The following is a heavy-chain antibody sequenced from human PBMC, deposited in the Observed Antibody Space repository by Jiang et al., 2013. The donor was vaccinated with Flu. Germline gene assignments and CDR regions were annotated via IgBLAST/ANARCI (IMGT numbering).Heavy chain of an antibody. J-gene: IGHJ4*02. D-gene: IGHD4-17*01. CDR3: AKGEEDYGDYKTLGY. CDR2: ISYDGSNK. CDR1: GFTFSSYG. V-gene: IGHV3-30*18. Sequence: QLLESGGGVVQPGRSLRLSCAASGFTFSSYGMHWVRQAPGKGLEWVAVISYDGSNKYYADSVKGRFTISRDNSKNTLYLQMNSLRAEDTAVYYCAKGEEDYGDYKTLGYWGQGTLVTVSS.